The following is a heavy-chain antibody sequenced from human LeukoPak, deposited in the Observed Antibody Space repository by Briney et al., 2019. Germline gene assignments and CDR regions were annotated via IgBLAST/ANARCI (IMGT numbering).Heavy chain of an antibody. CDR3: AKLGWASPTPNDAFNI. J-gene: IGHJ3*02. CDR1: GFTFSSYD. CDR2: ITGSGGNS. D-gene: IGHD7-27*01. V-gene: IGHV3-23*01. Sequence: GGSLRLSCAASGFTFSSYDMSWVRQAPGKGLEWVSFITGSGGNSYYADSVKDRFTISRDNSKNTLYLQMNSLRGEDTAVYYCAKLGWASPTPNDAFNIWGQGTIVTVSS.